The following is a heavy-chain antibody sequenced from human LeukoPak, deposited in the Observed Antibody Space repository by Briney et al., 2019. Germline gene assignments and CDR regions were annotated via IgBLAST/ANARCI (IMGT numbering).Heavy chain of an antibody. J-gene: IGHJ4*02. Sequence: SETLSLTCTVSGGSISSYYWSWIRQPPGKGLEWIGYIYYSGSTNYNPSLKSRVTISVDTSKNQFSLKLSSVTAADTAVYYCARGRAKVVVITPYYFDYWGQGTLVTVSS. V-gene: IGHV4-59*08. CDR1: GGSISSYY. CDR2: IYYSGST. D-gene: IGHD3-22*01. CDR3: ARGRAKVVVITPYYFDY.